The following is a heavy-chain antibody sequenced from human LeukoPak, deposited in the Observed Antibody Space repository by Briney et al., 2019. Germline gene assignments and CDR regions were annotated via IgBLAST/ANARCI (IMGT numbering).Heavy chain of an antibody. V-gene: IGHV3-23*01. CDR3: AKAIVVAHLLSPFDY. D-gene: IGHD3-22*01. Sequence: GGSLRLSCAASGFTLSIYAMSWVRQARGRGLEGVSAISGSGGSTYYADSVKGRFTISRDNSKNTLYLQMNSLRAEDTAVYYCAKAIVVAHLLSPFDYWGQGTLVTVSS. CDR2: ISGSGGST. CDR1: GFTLSIYA. J-gene: IGHJ4*02.